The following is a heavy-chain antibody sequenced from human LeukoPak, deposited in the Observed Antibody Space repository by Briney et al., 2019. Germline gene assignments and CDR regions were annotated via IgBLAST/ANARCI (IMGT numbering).Heavy chain of an antibody. Sequence: PGGSLRLSCAASGFTFSSYAMSWVRQAPGKGLEWVSAIGGSGDSTYYADSVKGRFTISRDNSKNTLYLQMNSLRAEDTAVYYCAKELAGDSSADYWGQGTLVTVSS. V-gene: IGHV3-23*01. J-gene: IGHJ4*02. D-gene: IGHD3-22*01. CDR2: IGGSGDST. CDR3: AKELAGDSSADY. CDR1: GFTFSSYA.